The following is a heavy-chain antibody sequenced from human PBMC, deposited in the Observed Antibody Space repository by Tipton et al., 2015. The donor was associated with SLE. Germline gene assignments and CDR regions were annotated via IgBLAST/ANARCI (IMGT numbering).Heavy chain of an antibody. D-gene: IGHD3-3*01. CDR2: IYYSGST. J-gene: IGHJ4*02. CDR1: GGSISSSSYY. CDR3: ARVAYDFWSGYSYYFDY. Sequence: TLSLTCTVSGGSISSSSYYWGWIRQPPGDGLEWIGSIYYSGSTNYNPSLKSRVTISVDTSKNQFPLKLSSVTAADTAVYYCARVAYDFWSGYSYYFDYWGQGTLVTVSS. V-gene: IGHV4-39*06.